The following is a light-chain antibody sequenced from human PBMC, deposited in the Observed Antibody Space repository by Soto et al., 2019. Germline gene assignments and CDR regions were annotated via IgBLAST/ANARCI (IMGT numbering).Light chain of an antibody. CDR2: GAS. J-gene: IGKJ1*01. CDR3: QQFGSSSWT. Sequence: ESVLTQSPGTLSLSPGEKATLSCRASQSVSSSYLAWYQQKPGQAPRLLIYGASSRATGIPDRFSGSGSGTDFTLTVRRLEPEDFAVYYCQQFGSSSWTFGQGTKV. CDR1: QSVSSSY. V-gene: IGKV3-20*01.